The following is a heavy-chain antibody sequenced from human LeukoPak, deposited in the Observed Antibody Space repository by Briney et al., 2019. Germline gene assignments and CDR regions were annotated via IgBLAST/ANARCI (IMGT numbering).Heavy chain of an antibody. D-gene: IGHD1-1*01. CDR1: AFTFSNAW. V-gene: IGHV3-15*01. CDR3: TTENWNDLTLYGLDV. CDR2: IKSKTDGGTT. Sequence: KSGGSLRLSCAASAFTFSNAWMSWVHQAPGKGLEWVGRIKSKTDGGTTDHAAPVKGRFTISRDDSKNTLYLQMNSLKTEDTAVYYCTTENWNDLTLYGLDVWGQGATVTVSS. J-gene: IGHJ6*02.